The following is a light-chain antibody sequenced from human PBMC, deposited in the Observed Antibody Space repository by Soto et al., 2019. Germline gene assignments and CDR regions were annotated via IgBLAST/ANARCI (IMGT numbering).Light chain of an antibody. CDR3: AAGDDRLSDLL. CDR2: SNY. J-gene: IGLJ2*01. Sequence: QSVLTQPPSASGTPGQRVTISCSGSNSNIGSNPVHWYQQFPGTAPKVLIYSNYQRPSGVPDRFSGSKSGTSASLAISGLQSEDEADYYCAAGDDRLSDLLFGGGTKVTVL. CDR1: NSNIGSNP. V-gene: IGLV1-44*01.